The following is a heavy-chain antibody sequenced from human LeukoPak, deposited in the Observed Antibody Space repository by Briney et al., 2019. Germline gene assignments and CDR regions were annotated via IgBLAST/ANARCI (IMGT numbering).Heavy chain of an antibody. D-gene: IGHD6-6*01. J-gene: IGHJ4*02. CDR3: VRGNSNSGYDY. CDR1: GYTFTKYD. V-gene: IGHV1-18*01. Sequence: GASVKVSCQTSGYTFTKYDISWVRQAPGQGLEWMGWISTYNGNTNFAQKIQGRVTMTTDTSTSTAYMELRSLRSDDAAMYFCVRGNSNSGYDYWGQGTLVTVSS. CDR2: ISTYNGNT.